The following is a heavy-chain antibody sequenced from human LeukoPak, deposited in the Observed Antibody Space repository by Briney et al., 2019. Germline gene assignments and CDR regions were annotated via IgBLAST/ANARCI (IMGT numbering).Heavy chain of an antibody. D-gene: IGHD1-14*01. CDR2: IYPGDSDT. CDR1: GYTFTNYW. Sequence: GESLKISCKGSGYTFTNYWIGWVRQMPGKGLEWMGIIYPGDSDTRYSPSFQGHVTISADKSINTAYLQWSSLMASDTATYYCASRGIYGMDVWGQGTTVTVSS. CDR3: ASRGIYGMDV. V-gene: IGHV5-51*06. J-gene: IGHJ6*02.